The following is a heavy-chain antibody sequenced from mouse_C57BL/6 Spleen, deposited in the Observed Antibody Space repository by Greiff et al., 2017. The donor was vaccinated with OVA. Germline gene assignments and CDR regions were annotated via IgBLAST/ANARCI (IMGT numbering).Heavy chain of an antibody. Sequence: QVQLKESGAELAKPGASVKLSCKASGYTFTSYWMHWVKQRPGQGLEWIGYINPSSGYTKYNQKFKDKATLTADKSSSTAYMQLSSLTYEDSAVYYCAPQFITTVGYFDYWGQGTTLTVSS. CDR1: GYTFTSYW. V-gene: IGHV1-7*01. J-gene: IGHJ2*01. CDR2: INPSSGYT. CDR3: APQFITTVGYFDY. D-gene: IGHD1-1*01.